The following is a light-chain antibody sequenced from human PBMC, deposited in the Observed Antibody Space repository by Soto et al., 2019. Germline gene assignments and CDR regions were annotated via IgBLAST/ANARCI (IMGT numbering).Light chain of an antibody. Sequence: QTVVTQPPSVSGAPGQRVTISCTGNSSNLGAGYDVHWYQQLPGTAPKVVIYGNRNRPSGVPERFSGSKPGTSASLAITGLQAEDEADYYCQAYDYSLTASVFGGGTKLTVL. CDR3: QAYDYSLTASV. V-gene: IGLV1-40*01. J-gene: IGLJ3*02. CDR2: GNR. CDR1: SSNLGAGYD.